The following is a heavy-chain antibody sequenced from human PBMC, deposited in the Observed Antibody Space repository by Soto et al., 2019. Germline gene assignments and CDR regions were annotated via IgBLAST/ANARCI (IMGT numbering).Heavy chain of an antibody. J-gene: IGHJ5*02. CDR2: INAGNGNT. CDR1: GYTFSNYG. V-gene: IGHV1-3*01. D-gene: IGHD6-13*01. CDR3: ARDSSGWYAYNWFDP. Sequence: ASVKVSCKASGYTFSNYGIHWVRQAPGQRLEWMGLINAGNGNTKYSQKFQGRVTITRDTFASTAYMELSSLRSEDTAVYYCARDSSGWYAYNWFDPWGQGTLVTVSS.